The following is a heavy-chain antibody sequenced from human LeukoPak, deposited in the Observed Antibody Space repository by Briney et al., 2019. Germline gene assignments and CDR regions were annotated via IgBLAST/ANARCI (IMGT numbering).Heavy chain of an antibody. V-gene: IGHV4-39*02. CDR3: AREEPSYCSSTSCYSFDY. CDR2: IYYSGST. J-gene: IGHJ4*02. Sequence: PSETLSLTCTVSGGSISSSSYYWGWIRQPPGKGLEWIGSIYYSGSTYYTPSLKSRVTISVDTSKNQFSLKLSSVTAADTAVYYCAREEPSYCSSTSCYSFDYWGQGTLVTVSS. D-gene: IGHD2-2*02. CDR1: GGSISSSSYY.